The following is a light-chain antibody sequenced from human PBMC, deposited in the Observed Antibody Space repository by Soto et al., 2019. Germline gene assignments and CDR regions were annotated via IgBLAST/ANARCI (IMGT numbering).Light chain of an antibody. CDR1: SSDVGRFNY. CDR3: TSYATVRTLYV. J-gene: IGLJ1*01. CDR2: DVV. Sequence: QSVLTQPASVSASPGQSITISCAGTSSDVGRFNYVSWYQQYPGKAPKLIIYDVVKRPSGISNRFSGSKSGNTASLTISGLQAEDEADYYCTSYATVRTLYVFGTGTKVTVL. V-gene: IGLV2-14*03.